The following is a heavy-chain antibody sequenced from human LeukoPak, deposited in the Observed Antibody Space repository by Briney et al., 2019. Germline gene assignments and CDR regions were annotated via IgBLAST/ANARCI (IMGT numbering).Heavy chain of an antibody. Sequence: GGSLRLSCAASRFRFSIYWMSWVRQAPGKALEWVANINQDGSETYYVDSVEGRFTISRDNAKNSLYLQMNSLRAEDTALYYCARAASAGTVDYWGQGTLVTVSS. CDR1: RFRFSIYW. V-gene: IGHV3-7*01. CDR3: ARAASAGTVDY. J-gene: IGHJ4*02. D-gene: IGHD6-13*01. CDR2: INQDGSET.